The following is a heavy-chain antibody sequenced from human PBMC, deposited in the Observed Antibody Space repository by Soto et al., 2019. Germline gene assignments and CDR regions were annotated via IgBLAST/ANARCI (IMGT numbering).Heavy chain of an antibody. CDR1: GFIFKMYW. V-gene: IGHV3-74*01. Sequence: GGSLRLSCAASGFIFKMYWMHWVRQSPGKGLVWISRIYNDGTYSDYADSVRGRFTISRDNVNDTLYLQMNNLRAEDSGPYYCTRGRRPISTATGAYSGPVSQVTVSS. CDR3: TRGRRPISTATGAY. D-gene: IGHD2-15*01. J-gene: IGHJ4*02. CDR2: IYNDGTYS.